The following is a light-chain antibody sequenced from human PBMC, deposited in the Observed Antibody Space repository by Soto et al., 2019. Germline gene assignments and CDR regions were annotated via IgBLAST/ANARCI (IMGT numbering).Light chain of an antibody. CDR2: EGS. Sequence: QSALTQPASVSGSHGQSITISCTGTSSNVGGYNLVSWYQQYPGKTPKIVIYEGSQRPSGVSDRFSGSKSGNTASLTISGLQAEDEADYYCCSYGGSSTYVFGSGTKVTVL. V-gene: IGLV2-23*01. CDR3: CSYGGSSTYV. J-gene: IGLJ1*01. CDR1: SSNVGGYNL.